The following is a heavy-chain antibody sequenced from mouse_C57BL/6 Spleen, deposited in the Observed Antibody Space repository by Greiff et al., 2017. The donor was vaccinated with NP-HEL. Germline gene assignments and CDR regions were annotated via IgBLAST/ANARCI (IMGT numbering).Heavy chain of an antibody. CDR3: ARGITTVVARAY. CDR2: INPSNGGT. D-gene: IGHD1-1*01. Sequence: VQLQQSGTELVKPGASVKLSCKASGYTFTSYWMHWVKQRPGQGLEWIGNINPSNGGTNYNEKFKSKATLTVDKSSSTAYMQLSSRTSEDSAVYYCARGITTVVARAYWGQGTLVTVSA. V-gene: IGHV1-53*01. CDR1: GYTFTSYW. J-gene: IGHJ3*01.